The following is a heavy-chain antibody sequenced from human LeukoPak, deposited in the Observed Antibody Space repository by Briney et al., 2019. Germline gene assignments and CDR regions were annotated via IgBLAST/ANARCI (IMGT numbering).Heavy chain of an antibody. V-gene: IGHV3-30-3*01. D-gene: IGHD4-17*01. J-gene: IGHJ4*02. CDR2: ISYDGSNK. CDR3: ARGRNTMRYGDYAPLDY. Sequence: GGSLRLSCAASGFTFSSYAMHWVRQAPGKGLEWVAVISYDGSNKYYADSVKGRFTISRDNSKNTLYLQMNSLGAEDTAVYYCARGRNTMRYGDYAPLDYWGQGTLVTVSS. CDR1: GFTFSSYA.